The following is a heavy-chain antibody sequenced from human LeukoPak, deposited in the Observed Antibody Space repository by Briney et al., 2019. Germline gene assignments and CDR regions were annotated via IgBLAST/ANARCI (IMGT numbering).Heavy chain of an antibody. V-gene: IGHV1-2*02. D-gene: IGHD2-2*01. CDR2: INPNSGGT. J-gene: IGHJ4*02. Sequence: ASVKVSCKASGYTFTGYYMHWVRQAPGQGLEWMGWINPNSGGTNYAQKFQGRVTMTRDTSTSTAYMELSRLRSDDTAVYYCAGGYCSSTSCYAVDYWGQGTLVTVSS. CDR1: GYTFTGYY. CDR3: AGGYCSSTSCYAVDY.